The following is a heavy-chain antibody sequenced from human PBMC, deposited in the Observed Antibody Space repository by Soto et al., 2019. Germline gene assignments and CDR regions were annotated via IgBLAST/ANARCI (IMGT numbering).Heavy chain of an antibody. V-gene: IGHV1-24*01. CDR1: GYTLTELS. Sequence: ASVKVSCKVSGYTLTELSMHWVRQAPGKGLGWMGGFDPEDGETIYAQKFQGRVTMTEDTSTDTAYMELSSLRSEDTAVYYCATDVWHYYDSSGYSDYWGQGTLVTVSS. CDR2: FDPEDGET. D-gene: IGHD3-22*01. J-gene: IGHJ4*02. CDR3: ATDVWHYYDSSGYSDY.